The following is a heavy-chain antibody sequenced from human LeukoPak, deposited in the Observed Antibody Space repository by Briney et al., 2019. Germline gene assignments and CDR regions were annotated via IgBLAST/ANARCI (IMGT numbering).Heavy chain of an antibody. J-gene: IGHJ3*01. V-gene: IGHV1-69*04. Sequence: SVKVSCKASGGTFSSYAISWVRQAPGQGLECMGRIIPILGITNYAQKFQDRVTITADRSTSTAYMELSSLRSEDTAVYFCARDSQWLAYDAFDVWGQGTMVTVS. CDR1: GGTFSSYA. CDR2: IIPILGIT. D-gene: IGHD6-19*01. CDR3: ARDSQWLAYDAFDV.